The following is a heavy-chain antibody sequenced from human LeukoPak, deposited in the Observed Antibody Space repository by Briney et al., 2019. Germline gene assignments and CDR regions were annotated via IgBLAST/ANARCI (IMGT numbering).Heavy chain of an antibody. CDR1: GFTFSSYA. Sequence: GGSLRLSCAAPGFTFSSYAMSWVRQAPGKGLEWVSAITGSGGSTYYADSVKGRFTISRDNSKNTLYLQMNRLRAEDTAVYYCAKVPLIAAPKHFDYWGQGTLVTVSS. CDR2: ITGSGGST. CDR3: AKVPLIAAPKHFDY. D-gene: IGHD6-13*01. V-gene: IGHV3-23*01. J-gene: IGHJ4*02.